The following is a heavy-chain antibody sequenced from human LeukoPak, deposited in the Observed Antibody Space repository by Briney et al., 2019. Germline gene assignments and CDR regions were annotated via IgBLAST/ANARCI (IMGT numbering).Heavy chain of an antibody. Sequence: SQTLSLTCAISGYSVSSNNAAWNWIRQSPSRGLEWLGRTYYRSKWYNDYAGSVKSRITINPDTSKNQFSLQLNSVAPEDTAVYCCARMRLGYCSGGSCYGTFDYWRQATLVTVSS. CDR3: ARMRLGYCSGGSCYGTFDY. D-gene: IGHD2-15*01. CDR2: TYYRSKWYN. J-gene: IGHJ4*02. V-gene: IGHV6-1*01. CDR1: GYSVSSNNAA.